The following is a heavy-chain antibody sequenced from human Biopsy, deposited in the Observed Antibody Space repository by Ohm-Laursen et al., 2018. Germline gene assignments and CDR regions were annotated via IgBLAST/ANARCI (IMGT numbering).Heavy chain of an antibody. CDR1: GGSISSYY. CDR3: ARSIDYGNSYFQY. Sequence: TLSLTCTVSGGSISSYYWNWIRQPAGGGLEYIGRLYTTGSTNYNPSLRSRVTMSADTSKNQFSLNPRSVTAADTAVYFCARSIDYGNSYFQYWGQGILVTVSS. CDR2: LYTTGST. J-gene: IGHJ1*01. V-gene: IGHV4-4*07. D-gene: IGHD4/OR15-4a*01.